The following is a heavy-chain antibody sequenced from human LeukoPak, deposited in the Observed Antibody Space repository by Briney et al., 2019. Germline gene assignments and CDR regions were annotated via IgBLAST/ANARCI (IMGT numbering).Heavy chain of an antibody. V-gene: IGHV3-48*04. Sequence: GGSLRLSCAASGFPFSSYSMNWGRQAPGKGLEWVSYISSSSSTIYYADSVKGRFTISRDNAKNSLYLQMNSLRAEDTAVYYCARGPHYQPGDYWGQGTLVTVSS. J-gene: IGHJ4*02. CDR1: GFPFSSYS. D-gene: IGHD1-14*01. CDR2: ISSSSSTI. CDR3: ARGPHYQPGDY.